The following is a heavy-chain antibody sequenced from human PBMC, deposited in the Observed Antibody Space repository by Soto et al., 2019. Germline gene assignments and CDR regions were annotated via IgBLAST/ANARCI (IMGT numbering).Heavy chain of an antibody. D-gene: IGHD1-1*01. CDR1: GYTFGSYD. CDR3: ARGKSLEN. J-gene: IGHJ4*02. CDR2: MNPNSGNT. Sequence: QVQLVQSGAEVEKPGASVKVSGKASGYTFGSYDINWVRQATGQGLEWMGWMNPNSGNTGYAQRLQGRVTMTRDTYITAAYMELSSLRSEDTAVYYCARGKSLENWGQGTLVIVSS. V-gene: IGHV1-8*01.